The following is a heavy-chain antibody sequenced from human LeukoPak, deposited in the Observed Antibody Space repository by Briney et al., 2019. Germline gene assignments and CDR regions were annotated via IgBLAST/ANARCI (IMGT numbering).Heavy chain of an antibody. CDR1: GYTFINYG. V-gene: IGHV1-18*01. J-gene: IGHJ3*02. D-gene: IGHD6-19*01. CDR3: ARDLGSGWHDAFDI. Sequence: VASVKVSCKASGYTFINYGISWVRQAPGQGLEWMGWISPYTGNTNYAQRLQGRVTLTTNSSTATAYMEVRSLRFDDTAVYYRARDLGSGWHDAFDIWGQGTRVTVSS. CDR2: ISPYTGNT.